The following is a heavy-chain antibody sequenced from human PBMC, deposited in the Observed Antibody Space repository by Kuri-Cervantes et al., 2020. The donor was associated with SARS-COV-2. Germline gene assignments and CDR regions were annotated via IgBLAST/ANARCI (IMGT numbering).Heavy chain of an antibody. CDR3: ARQGVVIAIKGWFDP. Sequence: GSLRLSCTVSGGSISSSSYYWGWIRQPPGKGLEWIGSIYYSGSTYYNPSLKSRVTISVDTSKNQFSLKLSSVTAADTAVYYWARQGVVIAIKGWFDPWGQGTLVTVSS. J-gene: IGHJ5*02. CDR1: GGSISSSSYY. CDR2: IYYSGST. V-gene: IGHV4-39*01. D-gene: IGHD2-21*01.